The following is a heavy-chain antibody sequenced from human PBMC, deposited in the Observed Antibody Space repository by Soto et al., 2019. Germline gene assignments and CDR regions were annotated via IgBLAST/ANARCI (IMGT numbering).Heavy chain of an antibody. CDR1: GFTFSSYW. D-gene: IGHD6-13*01. CDR2: IKQDGSGE. J-gene: IGHJ6*02. CDR3: ARIAASGRGWDA. V-gene: IGHV3-7*01. Sequence: EVQLVESGGGLVQPGGSLRLSCVDSGFTFSSYWMSWVRQARVKGLEWVGNIKQDGSGENYVDSVKGRFTISRDNAKNSMDLIMNSLRAEDTAVYYCARIAASGRGWDAWGQGTTVVVSS.